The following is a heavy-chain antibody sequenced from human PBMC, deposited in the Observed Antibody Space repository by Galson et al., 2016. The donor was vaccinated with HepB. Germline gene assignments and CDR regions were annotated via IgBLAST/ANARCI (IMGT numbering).Heavy chain of an antibody. J-gene: IGHJ1*01. Sequence: SLRLSCAASGFTFSNYWMRWVRQAAGKGLEWVANIKTDESEKYSIDSVKGRFTITRDNAKNSLYLQMNSLTVEDTAVYYCARWDSYGDREYFHHWGQGTLVTVSS. CDR1: GFTFSNYW. D-gene: IGHD4-17*01. CDR2: IKTDESEK. CDR3: ARWDSYGDREYFHH. V-gene: IGHV3-7*01.